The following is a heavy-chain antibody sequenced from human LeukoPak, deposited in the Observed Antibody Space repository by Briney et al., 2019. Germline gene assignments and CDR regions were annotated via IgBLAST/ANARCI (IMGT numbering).Heavy chain of an antibody. D-gene: IGHD6-13*01. CDR1: GESFSGYY. CDR2: INHSGAT. Sequence: SETLSLTCAVYGESFSGYYWSWIRQPPGKGLEWIGEINHSGATNYNPSLKSRVSISVDSSKNQFSLKVSSVTAADTAVYYCARGSDTAAGLYWGQGTLVTVSS. J-gene: IGHJ4*02. V-gene: IGHV4-34*01. CDR3: ARGSDTAAGLY.